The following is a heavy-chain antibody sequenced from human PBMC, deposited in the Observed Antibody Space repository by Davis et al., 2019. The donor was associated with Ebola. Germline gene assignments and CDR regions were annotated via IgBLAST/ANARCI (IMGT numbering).Heavy chain of an antibody. Sequence: SETLSLTCSVSGVSSMSHYWSWIRQSPGKELEWIGYKLHSGPTNYNPSLQSRATISVDTSNNQFSLKLTSVTAADTAVYYCARGRRPPNWHFDLWGRGTLVTVSS. CDR3: ARGRRPPNWHFDL. CDR2: KLHSGPT. V-gene: IGHV4-59*11. CDR1: GVSSMSHY. J-gene: IGHJ2*01.